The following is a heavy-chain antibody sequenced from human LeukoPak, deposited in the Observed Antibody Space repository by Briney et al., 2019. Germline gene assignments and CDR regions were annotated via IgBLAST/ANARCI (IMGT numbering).Heavy chain of an antibody. D-gene: IGHD3-10*01. J-gene: IGHJ3*02. Sequence: PGGSLRLSCAASGFTFSDHYMDWVRQAPGKGLEWVGRTRNKANSYTTEYAASVKGRFTISRDDSKNSLYLQMNSLKTEDTAAYYCARVGRRSGSYDAFDIWGQGTMVTVSS. CDR1: GFTFSDHY. CDR3: ARVGRRSGSYDAFDI. CDR2: TRNKANSYTT. V-gene: IGHV3-72*01.